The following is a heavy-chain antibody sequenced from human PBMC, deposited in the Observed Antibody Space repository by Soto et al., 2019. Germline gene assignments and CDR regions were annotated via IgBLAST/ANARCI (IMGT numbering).Heavy chain of an antibody. D-gene: IGHD1-20*01. J-gene: IGHJ4*02. V-gene: IGHV4-34*01. CDR1: GGSFSGYY. CDR2: INHSGST. Sequence: QVQLQQWGAGLLKPSETLSLTCAVYGGSFSGYYWSWIRQPPGKGLEWIGEINHSGSTNYNPSLKSRVTISVDTSKNQFSLKLSSVTAADTAVYYCAGGLYNWNQLDYWGQGTLVTVSS. CDR3: AGGLYNWNQLDY.